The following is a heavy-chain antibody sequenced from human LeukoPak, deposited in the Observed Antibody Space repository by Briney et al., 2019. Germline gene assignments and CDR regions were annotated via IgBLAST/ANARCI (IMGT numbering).Heavy chain of an antibody. CDR2: FYNSGRS. CDR1: DDSISDYY. V-gene: IGHV4-59*01. J-gene: IGHJ4*02. Sequence: SETLSLTCTVSDDSISDYYRGWIRQPPGKRLEWIGYFYNSGRSTCNPSLKSRVTISADTSKNHFSLKLNSVTTADTAVYYCARAFNDGYASIDWGQGTLVTVAS. CDR3: ARAFNDGYASID. D-gene: IGHD5-12*01.